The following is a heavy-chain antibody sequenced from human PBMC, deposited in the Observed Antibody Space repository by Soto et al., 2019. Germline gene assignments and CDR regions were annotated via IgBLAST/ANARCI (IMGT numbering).Heavy chain of an antibody. CDR1: GVTFINHA. D-gene: IGHD2-21*02. CDR3: ARDDATYCGGDCYRYFYYGMDV. CDR2: IIPMFPTA. Sequence: SSVKVSCKSSGVTFINHAISSVRQAPGQGGEGVGGIIPMFPTADYAQRFQGRVTITADDSTTTVYMELSGLRSEDTAMYYCARDDATYCGGDCYRYFYYGMDVWGQGTTVTVSS. V-gene: IGHV1-69*13. J-gene: IGHJ6*02.